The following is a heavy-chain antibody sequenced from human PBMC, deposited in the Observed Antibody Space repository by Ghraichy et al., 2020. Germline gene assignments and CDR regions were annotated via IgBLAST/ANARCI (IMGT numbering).Heavy chain of an antibody. CDR1: GGTFSSYA. Sequence: SVKVSCKASGGTFSSYAISWVRQAPGQGLEWMGGIIPIFGTANYAQKFQGRVTITADESTSTAYMELSSLRSEDTAVYYCARWPSPDYGGNSYFSYWGQGTLVTVSS. D-gene: IGHD4-23*01. CDR2: IIPIFGTA. CDR3: ARWPSPDYGGNSYFSY. J-gene: IGHJ4*02. V-gene: IGHV1-69*13.